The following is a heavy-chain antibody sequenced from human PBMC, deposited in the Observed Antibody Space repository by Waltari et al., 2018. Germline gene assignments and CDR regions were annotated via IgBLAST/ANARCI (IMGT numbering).Heavy chain of an antibody. CDR3: AGGGGFLCDI. D-gene: IGHD3-3*01. Sequence: EVQLVESGGGLVQPGGSLRLSCVASGFTFSTFSMNWVRQAPGKGLEWFPYMSRNGDTIYYVESVKGRFTISRDNAKNSLSLQMNSLTTEDTAVYYCAGGGGFLCDIWGQGTLVTVSS. J-gene: IGHJ3*02. V-gene: IGHV3-48*04. CDR2: MSRNGDTI. CDR1: GFTFSTFS.